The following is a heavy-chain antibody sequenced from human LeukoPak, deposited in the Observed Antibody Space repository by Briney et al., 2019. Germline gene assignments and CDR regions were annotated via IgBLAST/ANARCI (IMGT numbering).Heavy chain of an antibody. V-gene: IGHV3-21*01. CDR1: GFSFGNYA. CDR2: MSVSSGLI. J-gene: IGHJ4*02. CDR3: AREFGGSASGAGY. D-gene: IGHD3-10*01. Sequence: GGSLRLSCEASGFSFGNYAMSWVRQAPGKGLEWVSSMSVSSGLIYYADSVKGRFTVSRDNAKNSLYLQMNSLRAEDTAVYYCAREFGGSASGAGYWGQGTLVTVSS.